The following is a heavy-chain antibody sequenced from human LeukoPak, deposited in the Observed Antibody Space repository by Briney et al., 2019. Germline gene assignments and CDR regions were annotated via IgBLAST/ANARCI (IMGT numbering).Heavy chain of an antibody. Sequence: PGGSLRLSCAASGFTFSSYWMSWVRQAPGKGLEWVANIKQDGSEKYYVDSVKGRFTITRDNAKNSLYLQMNSLRAEDTAVYYCASTVFVDIVATIDSHSDYWGQGTLVTVSS. CDR1: GFTFSSYW. CDR3: ASTVFVDIVATIDSHSDY. V-gene: IGHV3-7*01. CDR2: IKQDGSEK. D-gene: IGHD5-12*01. J-gene: IGHJ4*02.